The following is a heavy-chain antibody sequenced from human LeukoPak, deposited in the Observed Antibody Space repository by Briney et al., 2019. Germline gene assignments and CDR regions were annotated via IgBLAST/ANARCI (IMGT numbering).Heavy chain of an antibody. CDR2: IYYNGST. V-gene: IGHV4-30-4*08. D-gene: IGHD7-27*01. Sequence: SQTLSLTCTVSGGSISSGDYYWSWIRQPPGKGLEWIGYIYYNGSTYYNPSLKSRVTISVDTSKNQFSLKLSSVTAADTAVYYCAREWGSRAFDIWGQGTMVTVSS. J-gene: IGHJ3*02. CDR3: AREWGSRAFDI. CDR1: GGSISSGDYY.